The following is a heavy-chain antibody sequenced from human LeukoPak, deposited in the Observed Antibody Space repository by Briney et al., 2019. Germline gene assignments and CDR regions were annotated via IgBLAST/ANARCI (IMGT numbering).Heavy chain of an antibody. V-gene: IGHV1-8*03. CDR1: GGTFSSYG. D-gene: IGHD4/OR15-4a*01. CDR2: MNPNSGNT. Sequence: VASVKVSCKASGGTFSSYGISWVRQAPGQGLEWMGWMNPNSGNTGYAQKFQGRVTITRNTSISTAYMELSSLRSEDTAVYYCARGYGDYVDYWGQGTLVTVSS. J-gene: IGHJ4*02. CDR3: ARGYGDYVDY.